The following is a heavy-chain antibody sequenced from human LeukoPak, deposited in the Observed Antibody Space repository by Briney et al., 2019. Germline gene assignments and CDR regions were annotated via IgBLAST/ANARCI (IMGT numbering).Heavy chain of an antibody. D-gene: IGHD5-24*01. V-gene: IGHV3-30*03. Sequence: GGSLRLSCAASGFTFSSYGMHWVRQAPGKGLEWVAVISYDGSNKYYADSVKGRFTISRDNAKNSLYLQMNSLRAEDTAVYYCARDLAGYNYGCYWGQGTLVTVSS. CDR3: ARDLAGYNYGCY. CDR1: GFTFSSYG. CDR2: ISYDGSNK. J-gene: IGHJ4*02.